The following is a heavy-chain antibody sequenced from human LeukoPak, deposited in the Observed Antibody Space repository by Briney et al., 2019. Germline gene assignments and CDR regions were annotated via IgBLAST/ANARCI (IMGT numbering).Heavy chain of an antibody. J-gene: IGHJ4*02. CDR1: GGSISNYY. CDR2: ISHSGST. Sequence: SETLSLTCTVSGGSISNYYWSWIRQPPGKGLERIGYISHSGSTNYSPSLKSRVTISLDTSKNQFSLKLSSVTAADTAVYYCARHNTVVIDEHFDYWGQGTLVTVSS. CDR3: ARHNTVVIDEHFDY. V-gene: IGHV4-59*08. D-gene: IGHD4-23*01.